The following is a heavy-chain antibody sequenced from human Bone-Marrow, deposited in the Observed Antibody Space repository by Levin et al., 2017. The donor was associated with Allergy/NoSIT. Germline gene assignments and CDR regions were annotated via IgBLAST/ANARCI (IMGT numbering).Heavy chain of an antibody. Sequence: GGSLRLSCAASGFTFSNHWMIWARQAPGKGLEWVAIIKQDESEYYYVDSVEGRFTVSRDNAKNSLYLQMNSLRAEDTARYYCVRGGSSWYEGDAFDFWGQGTVVTVSS. D-gene: IGHD6-19*01. CDR3: VRGGSSWYEGDAFDF. J-gene: IGHJ3*01. CDR2: IKQDESEY. CDR1: GFTFSNHW. V-gene: IGHV3-7*01.